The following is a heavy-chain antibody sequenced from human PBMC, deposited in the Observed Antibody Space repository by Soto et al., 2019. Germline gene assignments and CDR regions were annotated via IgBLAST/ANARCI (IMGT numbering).Heavy chain of an antibody. V-gene: IGHV1-18*01. CDR2: ISAYNGNT. Sequence: ASVKVSCKASGYTFTSYGISWVRQAPGQGLEWMGWISAYNGNTNYAQKLQGRVTMTTDTSTSTAYMELRSLRSDDTAVYYCARDRGSWIDYYYYYGMDVWGQGTTVTVSS. D-gene: IGHD2-15*01. J-gene: IGHJ6*02. CDR3: ARDRGSWIDYYYYYGMDV. CDR1: GYTFTSYG.